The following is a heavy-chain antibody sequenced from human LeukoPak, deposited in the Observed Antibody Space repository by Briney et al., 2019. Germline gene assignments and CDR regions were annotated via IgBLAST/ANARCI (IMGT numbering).Heavy chain of an antibody. Sequence: PGGSLRLSCAASGFTFSSYEMNWVRQAPGKGLEWVSYISSSGSTIYYADSVKGRFTISRDNAKNSLYLQMNSLRAEDTAVYYCARDAAGIAAAGSPYYYYYGMDVWGQGTTVTVSS. J-gene: IGHJ6*02. V-gene: IGHV3-48*03. CDR2: ISSSGSTI. CDR1: GFTFSSYE. D-gene: IGHD6-13*01. CDR3: ARDAAGIAAAGSPYYYYYGMDV.